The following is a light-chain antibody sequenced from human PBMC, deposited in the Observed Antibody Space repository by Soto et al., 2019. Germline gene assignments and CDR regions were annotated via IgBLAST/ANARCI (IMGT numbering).Light chain of an antibody. V-gene: IGKV3-15*01. CDR1: QSVSTN. CDR3: QQYDKWPPT. J-gene: IGKJ1*01. CDR2: HTS. Sequence: EIVMTQSPVTLSVSPGERATLSCRASQSVSTNLAWYQQRPGQAPRLLIYHTSTRATGIPARFSGSGSGTEFTLVVSSLQSEDLTIYYCQQYDKWPPTFGQGTKVDIK.